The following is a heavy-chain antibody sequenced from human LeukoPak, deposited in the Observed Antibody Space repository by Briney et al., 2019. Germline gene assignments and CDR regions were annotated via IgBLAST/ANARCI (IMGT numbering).Heavy chain of an antibody. Sequence: GGSLRLSCVASGFTFSSYAMSWVRQAPGKGLEWVSAISGSGGSTYYADSVKVRFTISRDNSKNTLYLQMNSLRAEDTAVYYCAKSIAGTTLDYFDYWGQGTLVTVSS. J-gene: IGHJ4*02. D-gene: IGHD1-1*01. V-gene: IGHV3-23*01. CDR1: GFTFSSYA. CDR2: ISGSGGST. CDR3: AKSIAGTTLDYFDY.